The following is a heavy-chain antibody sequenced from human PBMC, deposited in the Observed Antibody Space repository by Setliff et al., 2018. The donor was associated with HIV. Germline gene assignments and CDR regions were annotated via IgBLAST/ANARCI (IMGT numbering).Heavy chain of an antibody. V-gene: IGHV4-4*07. J-gene: IGHJ5*02. CDR2: IFRSGTT. CDR1: GGSFGDYH. CDR3: ARDRHYSGLGSYGP. Sequence: TLSLTCTLSGGSFGDYHWSWIRQPAGRGLEWIGRIFRSGTTDYKFSLKSRVTISIDTSRNQLSLRLTSVTAEDTAVYYCARDRHYSGLGSYGPWGPGTLVTVSS. D-gene: IGHD3-10*01.